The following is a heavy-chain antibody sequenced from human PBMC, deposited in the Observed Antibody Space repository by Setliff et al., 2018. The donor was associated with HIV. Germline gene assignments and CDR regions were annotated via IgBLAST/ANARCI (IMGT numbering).Heavy chain of an antibody. J-gene: IGHJ3*02. CDR1: GFTFSSYW. CDR2: MNSDGSRT. Sequence: GSLRLSCAASGFTFSSYWMHWVRQLPGKGLVWVSSMNSDGSRTTYPDSVKGRFTISRDNAKKMLYVQMNSLRAEDTAVYYCARPMEIGRHPVAGQRDAFDIWGQGTMVTVSS. D-gene: IGHD6-19*01. V-gene: IGHV3-74*03. CDR3: ARPMEIGRHPVAGQRDAFDI.